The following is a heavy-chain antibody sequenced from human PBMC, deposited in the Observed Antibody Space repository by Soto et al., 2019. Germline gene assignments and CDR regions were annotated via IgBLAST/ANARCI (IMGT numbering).Heavy chain of an antibody. V-gene: IGHV1-18*01. J-gene: IGHJ5*02. D-gene: IGHD6-19*01. CDR2: ISAYNGNT. CDR3: ARSGYSSGWYYGPSGPASWFDP. Sequence: ASVKVSCKAAGYTFTRSGISWGRQAPGQGLEWMGWISAYNGNTNYAQKLQGRATMTTDTSTSTAYMELRGLRSDDTAVYYCARSGYSSGWYYGPSGPASWFDPWGQGTLVTVSS. CDR1: GYTFTRSG.